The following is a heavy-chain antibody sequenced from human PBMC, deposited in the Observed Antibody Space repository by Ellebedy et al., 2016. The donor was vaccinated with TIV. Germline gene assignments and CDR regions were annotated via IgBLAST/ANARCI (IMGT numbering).Heavy chain of an antibody. D-gene: IGHD3/OR15-3a*01. CDR1: GFSVSNNY. CDR3: VRDSPLDHDSWGV. CDR2: IYSAGST. J-gene: IGHJ6*04. V-gene: IGHV3-53*01. Sequence: GESLKISXAVSGFSVSNNYMDWVRQAPGKGLEWVAVIYSAGSTYYADSVKGRFTISRDSFKNALYLQMNSLRVEDTAVYYCVRDSPLDHDSWGVWGKGTTVSVSS.